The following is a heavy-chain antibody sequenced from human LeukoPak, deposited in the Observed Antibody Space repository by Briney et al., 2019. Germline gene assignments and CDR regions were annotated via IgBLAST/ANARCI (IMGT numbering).Heavy chain of an antibody. CDR2: IYLSDSDT. V-gene: IGHV5-51*01. J-gene: IGHJ4*02. CDR1: GYSYTTYL. Sequence: GESLKISCQATGYSYTTYLIAWVRQIPGKGLEWMGIIYLSDSDTTYSPSFRGRVTISADKSISTAYLQWSSLKASDTAICDCARRVYGDYSFHYWGQGTLVTVSS. CDR3: ARRVYGDYSFHY. D-gene: IGHD4-17*01.